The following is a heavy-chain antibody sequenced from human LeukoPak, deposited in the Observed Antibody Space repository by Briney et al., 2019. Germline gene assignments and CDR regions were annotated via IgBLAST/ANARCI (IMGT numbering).Heavy chain of an antibody. D-gene: IGHD6-19*01. V-gene: IGHV3-48*04. CDR2: VSSSGNII. Sequence: GRSLRLSCAASGLTFSAYGMHWVRQAPGKGLEWVSYVSSSGNIIYYADSVKGRFTISRDNAKNSLYLQMSSLRADDTAVYYCARGQWQFDLWGQGTLVTVSS. J-gene: IGHJ5*02. CDR3: ARGQWQFDL. CDR1: GLTFSAYG.